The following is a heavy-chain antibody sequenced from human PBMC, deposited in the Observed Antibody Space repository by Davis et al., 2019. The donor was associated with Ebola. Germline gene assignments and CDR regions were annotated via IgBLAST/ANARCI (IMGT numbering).Heavy chain of an antibody. CDR2: MNPNSGNT. CDR1: GYTFTSCD. CDR3: ARGLGRWELPFDY. Sequence: AASVKVSCKASGYTFTSCDINWVRRATGQGLEWMGWMNPNSGNTGYAQKFQGRVTMTRNTSISTAYMELSSLRSEDTAVYYCARGLGRWELPFDYWGQGTLVTVSS. V-gene: IGHV1-8*01. D-gene: IGHD1-26*01. J-gene: IGHJ4*02.